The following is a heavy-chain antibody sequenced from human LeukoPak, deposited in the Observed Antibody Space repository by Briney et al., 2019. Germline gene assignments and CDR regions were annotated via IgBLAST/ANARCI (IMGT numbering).Heavy chain of an antibody. CDR3: AKDSVTMVRGVTGPNYFDY. CDR1: GFTFSSFA. V-gene: IGHV3-23*01. Sequence: GGSLRLSCAASGFTFSSFAMSWVRQAPGKVLEWVSAISGSGGDTYYADSVKGRFTISRDNSKNTLYLQMNSLRAEDTAVYYCAKDSVTMVRGVTGPNYFDYWGQGTLVTVSS. D-gene: IGHD3-10*01. CDR2: ISGSGGDT. J-gene: IGHJ4*02.